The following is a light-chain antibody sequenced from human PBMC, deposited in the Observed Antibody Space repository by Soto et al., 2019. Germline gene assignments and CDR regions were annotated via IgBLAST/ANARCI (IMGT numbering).Light chain of an antibody. V-gene: IGKV1-9*01. Sequence: GESVTLTCRASQVISTSLAWYQVKPGKAPKLLIYAASTLESGVPSRFSATVSGTEFSLTITSLQPEDFETYYCQQLFDSPITFGQGTRLEIK. CDR3: QQLFDSPIT. CDR2: AAS. J-gene: IGKJ5*01. CDR1: QVISTS.